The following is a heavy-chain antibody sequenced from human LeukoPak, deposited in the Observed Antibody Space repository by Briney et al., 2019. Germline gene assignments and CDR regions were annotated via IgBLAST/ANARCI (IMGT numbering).Heavy chain of an antibody. D-gene: IGHD3-16*01. CDR1: GFTFSSYA. J-gene: IGHJ5*02. Sequence: GGSLRLSCAASGFTFSSYAMTWVRQPPGKGLEWVSTISGSGGRTYYADSVKGRFTISRDDSKNTLYLQMNSLRAEDTAVYYCAKDDNYIRFLSWGQGTLVTVSS. CDR3: AKDDNYIRFLS. V-gene: IGHV3-23*01. CDR2: ISGSGGRT.